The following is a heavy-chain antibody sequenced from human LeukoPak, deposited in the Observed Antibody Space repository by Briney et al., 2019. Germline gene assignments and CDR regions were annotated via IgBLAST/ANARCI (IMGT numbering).Heavy chain of an antibody. CDR3: ARGPQGYSYGFAAY. Sequence: GGSLRLSCAASGFTFSSYGMQWVRQAPGKGLEWVAVIWYDGSNKYYADSVRGRFTISRDNSKNTLYLQMNSLRAEDTAVYYCARGPQGYSYGFAAYWGQGTLVTVSS. V-gene: IGHV3-33*01. CDR1: GFTFSSYG. D-gene: IGHD5-18*01. J-gene: IGHJ4*02. CDR2: IWYDGSNK.